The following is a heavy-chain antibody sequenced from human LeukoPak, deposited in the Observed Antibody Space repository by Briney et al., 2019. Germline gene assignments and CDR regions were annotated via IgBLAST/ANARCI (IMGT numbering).Heavy chain of an antibody. Sequence: GGSLRLSCAASGFTFSNAWMSWVRQAPGKGLEWVGRIKSKTDGGTTDYAAAVKGRFTISRDDSNNTLFLQMNSLKIDDTALYGCTRDRSYGYWGQGTLVTVSS. J-gene: IGHJ4*02. CDR2: IKSKTDGGTT. V-gene: IGHV3-15*01. CDR1: GFTFSNAW. D-gene: IGHD3-10*01. CDR3: TRDRSYGY.